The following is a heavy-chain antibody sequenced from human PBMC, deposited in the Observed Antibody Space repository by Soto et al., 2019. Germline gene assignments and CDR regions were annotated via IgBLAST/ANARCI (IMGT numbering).Heavy chain of an antibody. CDR1: GGSISSSSYY. V-gene: IGHV4-39*01. D-gene: IGHD6-13*01. J-gene: IGHJ3*02. CDR2: IYYSGST. Sequence: SETLSLTCTFSGGSISSSSYYLGWIRQPPGKGLEWIGSIYYSGSTYYNPSLKSRVTISVDTSKNQFSLKLSSVTAADTAVYYCARHPSSLAAAGTSGAFDIWGQGTMVTVSS. CDR3: ARHPSSLAAAGTSGAFDI.